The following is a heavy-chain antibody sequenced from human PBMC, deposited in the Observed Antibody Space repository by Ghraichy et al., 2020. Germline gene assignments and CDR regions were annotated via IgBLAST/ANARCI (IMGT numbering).Heavy chain of an antibody. CDR3: ARGLNSGHYYYYYYMDV. CDR2: IYYNGNT. V-gene: IGHV4-59*01. Sequence: ESLNISCTVSGGSISRYYWNWIRQPPGRGLEWIGYIYYNGNTNYNPSLKSRVTISKDTSNNQFSLRLSSVTAADTAVYYCARGLNSGHYYYYYYMDVWGKGTTVTVSS. CDR1: GGSISRYY. D-gene: IGHD1-26*01. J-gene: IGHJ6*03.